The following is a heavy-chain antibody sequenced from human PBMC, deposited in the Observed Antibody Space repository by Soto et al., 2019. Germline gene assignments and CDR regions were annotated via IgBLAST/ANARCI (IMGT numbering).Heavy chain of an antibody. Sequence: EVQLVESGGGLVQPGGSLRLSCAASGFTFSSYWMHWVRQAPGKGLVWVSRINSDGSSTSYADSVKGRFTISRDNAKNTLYLQMNSLRAEDTAVYYCAVPLRGAWSWFPYYYGMDVWGQGTTVTVSS. J-gene: IGHJ6*02. CDR3: AVPLRGAWSWFPYYYGMDV. CDR1: GFTFSSYW. D-gene: IGHD3-3*01. CDR2: INSDGSST. V-gene: IGHV3-74*01.